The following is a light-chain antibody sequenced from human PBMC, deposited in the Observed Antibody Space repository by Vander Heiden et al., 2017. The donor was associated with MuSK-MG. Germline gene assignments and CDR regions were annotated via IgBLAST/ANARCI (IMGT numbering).Light chain of an antibody. V-gene: IGKV4-1*01. CDR2: WAS. CDR1: QSVLYNSNNKNY. J-gene: IGKJ1*01. Sequence: DIVMTQSPASLAVSLGERATINCKSSQSVLYNSNNKNYLAWYQQKPGQPPKLLIYWASTRESGVPDRFSGGGTGTDFTLTISSLQAEDVAVYYCEQYYSKPPAFGQGTKVEIK. CDR3: EQYYSKPPA.